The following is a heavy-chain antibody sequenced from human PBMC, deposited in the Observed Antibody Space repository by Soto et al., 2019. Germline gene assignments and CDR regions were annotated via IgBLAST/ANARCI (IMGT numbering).Heavy chain of an antibody. D-gene: IGHD2-15*01. V-gene: IGHV4-59*01. CDR3: ARDRRYCSGGSCSADDAFDI. J-gene: IGHJ3*02. Sequence: QVQLQESGPGLVKPSETLSLTCTVSGASISSYYWSWIRQPPGKGLEWIGYIYYSGSTNYNPSLKSRVTISVDTSKNQFSLKLSSVTAADTAVYYCARDRRYCSGGSCSADDAFDIWGQGTMVTVSS. CDR2: IYYSGST. CDR1: GASISSYY.